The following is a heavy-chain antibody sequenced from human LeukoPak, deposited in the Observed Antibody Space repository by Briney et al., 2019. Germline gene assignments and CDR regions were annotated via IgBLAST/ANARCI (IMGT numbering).Heavy chain of an antibody. Sequence: GGSLRLSCAASGFTLSSYCMNWVRQAPGKGLEWVSYISSSSNTIYYADSVKGRFTISRDNAKNSLYLQMNSLRAEDTAVYYCARDKASSGWYYFDSWGQGTLVTVSS. CDR1: GFTLSSYC. J-gene: IGHJ4*02. CDR3: ARDKASSGWYYFDS. CDR2: ISSSSNTI. D-gene: IGHD6-19*01. V-gene: IGHV3-48*01.